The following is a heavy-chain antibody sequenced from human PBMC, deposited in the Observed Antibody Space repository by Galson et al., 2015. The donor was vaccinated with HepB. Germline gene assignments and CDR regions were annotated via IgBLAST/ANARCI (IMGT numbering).Heavy chain of an antibody. CDR3: VRESLMAMVTFDL. J-gene: IGHJ4*02. V-gene: IGHV3-33*01. D-gene: IGHD5-18*01. CDR1: GFTLRRFG. Sequence: SLRLSCAASGFTLRRFGMHWVRRAPGRGLECVAMIWHDGSNQLYADSVKGRFTISRDNSKNKLYLQMNSLRAEDTAIYYCVRESLMAMVTFDLWGRGTLVTVSS. CDR2: IWHDGSNQ.